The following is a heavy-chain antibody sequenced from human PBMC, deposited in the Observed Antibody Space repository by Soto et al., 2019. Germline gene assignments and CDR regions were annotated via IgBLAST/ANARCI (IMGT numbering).Heavy chain of an antibody. Sequence: QVHLVESGGGVVQPGRSLRLSCAASGFTVNNFGMHWVRQAPGKGPEWVAMISHDGTAKYYADSVKGRFTISRDNSKNTLYLQMNNLRPEDTAVYYCAKDVFSGGWYNHFDPWGPGTLVTVSS. V-gene: IGHV3-30*18. CDR3: AKDVFSGGWYNHFDP. CDR1: GFTVNNFG. J-gene: IGHJ5*02. D-gene: IGHD6-19*01. CDR2: ISHDGTAK.